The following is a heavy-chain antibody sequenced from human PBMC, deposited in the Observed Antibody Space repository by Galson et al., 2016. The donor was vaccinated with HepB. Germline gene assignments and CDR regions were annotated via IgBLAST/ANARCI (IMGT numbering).Heavy chain of an antibody. CDR1: GYRFTNYN. CDR3: ARRYCSGGSCYPDY. V-gene: IGHV1-3*01. CDR2: VNGGNGNT. Sequence: SVKVSCKASGYRFTNYNIYWVRQAPGQRLEWMGWVNGGNGNTEYSQNFKGRVTMTKDTPANTAYMELSRLRSEDTAVYYCARRYCSGGSCYPDYWGQGTLVTFSS. D-gene: IGHD2-15*01. J-gene: IGHJ4*02.